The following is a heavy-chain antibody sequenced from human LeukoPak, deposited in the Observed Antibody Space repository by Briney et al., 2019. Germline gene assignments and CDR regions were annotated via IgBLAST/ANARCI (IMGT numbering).Heavy chain of an antibody. CDR2: FDPEDGET. J-gene: IGHJ4*02. CDR1: GYTLTELS. Sequence: ASVKVSCKVSGYTLTELSMHWVRQAPGKGLEWMGGFDPEDGETIYAQKFQGRVTITRDTSASTAYMELSSLRSEDTAVYYCARGLVEEETFFDYWGQGTLVTVSS. V-gene: IGHV1-24*01. CDR3: ARGLVEEETFFDY.